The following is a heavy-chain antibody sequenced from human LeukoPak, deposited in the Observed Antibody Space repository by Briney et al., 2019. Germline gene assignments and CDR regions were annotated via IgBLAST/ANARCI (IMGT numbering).Heavy chain of an antibody. D-gene: IGHD6-19*01. Sequence: SETLSLTCTVSGGSISSYYWSWIRQPPGKGLEWIGYIYYSGSTNYNPSLKSRVTISVDTSKNQFSLKLSSVTAADTAVYYCATIAVAGPWALDYWGQGTLVTVSS. V-gene: IGHV4-59*01. J-gene: IGHJ4*02. CDR3: ATIAVAGPWALDY. CDR1: GGSISSYY. CDR2: IYYSGST.